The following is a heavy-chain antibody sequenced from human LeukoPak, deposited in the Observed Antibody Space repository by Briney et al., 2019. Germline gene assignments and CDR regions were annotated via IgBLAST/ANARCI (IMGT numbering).Heavy chain of an antibody. Sequence: ASVKVSCKASGYTFTSYDINWVRQATGQGLEWMGWMNPNSGNTGYAQKFQGRVTMTRNTSISTAYMELSSLRSEDTAVYYCARGGYCSGGSCFIDYYYYYMDVWGKGTTVTVSS. D-gene: IGHD2-15*01. J-gene: IGHJ6*03. CDR1: GYTFTSYD. V-gene: IGHV1-8*01. CDR3: ARGGYCSGGSCFIDYYYYYMDV. CDR2: MNPNSGNT.